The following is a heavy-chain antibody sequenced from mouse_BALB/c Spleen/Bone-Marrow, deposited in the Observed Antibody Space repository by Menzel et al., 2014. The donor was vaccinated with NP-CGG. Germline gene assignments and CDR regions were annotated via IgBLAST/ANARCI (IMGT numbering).Heavy chain of an antibody. CDR2: ILPGSGST. Sequence: VQLQQSGAELMKPGASVKISCKATGYTFSSYWIEWVKQRPGHGLEWIGEILPGSGSTNYNEKFKGKATFTADTSSNTASMQHSSLTSEASAVYYCARGDSFDYWGQGTTLTVSS. J-gene: IGHJ2*01. CDR3: ARGDSFDY. V-gene: IGHV1-9*01. CDR1: GYTFSSYW.